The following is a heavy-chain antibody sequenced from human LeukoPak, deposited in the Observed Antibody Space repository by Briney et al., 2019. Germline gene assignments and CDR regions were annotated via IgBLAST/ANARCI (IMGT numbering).Heavy chain of an antibody. Sequence: PAETLSLTCTVSGGSMSGPYWSWIRQPPGKELEWIGHIYHSGSTKYNPSLKTRVTISVDTSKNQFSLNLKSVTAADTAVYYCASLNDFADYFDFWGPRTLVTVSS. CDR2: IYHSGST. CDR1: GGSMSGPY. J-gene: IGHJ4*02. CDR3: ASLNDFADYFDF. V-gene: IGHV4-59*08. D-gene: IGHD3/OR15-3a*01.